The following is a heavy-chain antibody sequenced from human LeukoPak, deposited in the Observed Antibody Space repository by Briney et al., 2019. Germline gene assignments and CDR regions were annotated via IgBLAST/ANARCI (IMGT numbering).Heavy chain of an antibody. V-gene: IGHV4-34*01. J-gene: IGHJ6*02. Sequence: SETLSLTCAVYGGSFSGYYWSWIRQPPGKGLEWIGEINHSGSTNYNPSLKSRVTISVDTSKNQFSLKLSPVTAADTAVYYCARRRLWFGDNGMDVWGQGTTVTVSS. CDR1: GGSFSGYY. D-gene: IGHD3-10*01. CDR3: ARRRLWFGDNGMDV. CDR2: INHSGST.